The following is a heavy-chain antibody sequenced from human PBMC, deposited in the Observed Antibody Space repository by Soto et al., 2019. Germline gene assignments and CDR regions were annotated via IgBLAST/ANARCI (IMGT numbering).Heavy chain of an antibody. CDR2: ITGSGGSK. J-gene: IGHJ2*01. V-gene: IGHV3-23*01. CDR3: AKEGRLGLKRPGLDWYFDL. D-gene: IGHD3-10*01. Sequence: ELQLLESGGGLVQPGGSLRLSCAASGFTFSNYAMSWVRQAPGKGLKWVSAITGSGGSKFYADSVKGRFTISRDNSKNTLYLQMNSLRAEDTALYYCAKEGRLGLKRPGLDWYFDLWGRGTLVTVSS. CDR1: GFTFSNYA.